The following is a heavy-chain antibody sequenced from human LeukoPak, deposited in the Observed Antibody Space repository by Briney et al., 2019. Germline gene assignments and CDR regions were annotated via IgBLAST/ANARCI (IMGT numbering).Heavy chain of an antibody. CDR1: GGSISSSSYY. CDR3: ARQRRDGYKGGYFDY. V-gene: IGHV4-39*01. CDR2: SYYSGST. Sequence: SETLSLTCTVSGGSISSSSYYWGWIRQPPGKGLEWIGSSYYSGSTYYNPSLKRRVTIPVDTSKNQFYLKQSSVTAADTAVYYCARQRRDGYKGGYFDYWGQGTLVTVSS. J-gene: IGHJ4*02. D-gene: IGHD5-24*01.